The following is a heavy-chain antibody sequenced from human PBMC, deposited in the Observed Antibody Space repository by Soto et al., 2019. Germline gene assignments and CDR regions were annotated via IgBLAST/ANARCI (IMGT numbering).Heavy chain of an antibody. D-gene: IGHD1-1*01. CDR3: ARVNRTNWFDP. J-gene: IGHJ5*02. V-gene: IGHV4-59*01. Sequence: PSETLSLTCTVSGGSISSYYWSRIRQPPGKGLEWIGYIYYSGSTNYNPSLKSRVTISVDTSKNQFSLKLSSVTAADTAVYYCARVNRTNWFDPWGQGTLVTVSS. CDR1: GGSISSYY. CDR2: IYYSGST.